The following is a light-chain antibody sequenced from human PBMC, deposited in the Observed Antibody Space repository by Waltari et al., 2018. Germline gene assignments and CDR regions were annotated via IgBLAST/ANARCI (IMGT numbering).Light chain of an antibody. J-gene: IGLJ2*01. CDR2: GKS. Sequence: SSELTQDPAVSVALGQTVRITCQGDSLRSHYASWYQQKPGQAPRLLICGKSNRRPSGIPDRFSGSSSGNTASLTITGAQAEDEADYYCNSRDISDDYQLFGGGTK. V-gene: IGLV3-19*01. CDR3: NSRDISDDYQL. CDR1: SLRSHY.